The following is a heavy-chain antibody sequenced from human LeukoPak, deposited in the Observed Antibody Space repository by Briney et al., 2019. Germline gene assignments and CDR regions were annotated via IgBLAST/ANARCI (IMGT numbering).Heavy chain of an antibody. Sequence: ASVKVSCKASGYTFTGYYMHWVRRAPGQGLEWMGWINPNSGGTNYAQKFQGWVTMTRDTSISTAYMELSRLRSDDTAVYYCARTYDFGRGPPGDAFDNWGPGTWVIVSA. CDR3: ARTYDFGRGPPGDAFDN. CDR2: INPNSGGT. CDR1: GYTFTGYY. V-gene: IGHV1-2*04. J-gene: IGHJ3*02. D-gene: IGHD3-3*01.